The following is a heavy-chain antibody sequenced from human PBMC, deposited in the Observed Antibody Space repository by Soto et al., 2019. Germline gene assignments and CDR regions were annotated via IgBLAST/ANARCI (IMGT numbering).Heavy chain of an antibody. V-gene: IGHV4-61*01. CDR1: GGSVNSASDY. CDR2: VYYNGKT. CDR3: ARPQSVAWYGFDY. J-gene: IGHJ4*02. Sequence: QLQLQESAPGLVKPSETVSLTCTVSGGSVNSASDYWSWIRQCPEKGLEWIGYVYYNGKTNYNPSLKSRVTMSVDPSKNQFSLKLSSVTAADTAAYYWARPQSVAWYGFDYWGQGTLVTVSS. D-gene: IGHD6-13*01.